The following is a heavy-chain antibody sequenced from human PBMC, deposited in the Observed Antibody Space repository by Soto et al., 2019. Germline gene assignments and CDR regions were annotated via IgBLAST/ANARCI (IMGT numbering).Heavy chain of an antibody. CDR2: IYYSGST. CDR1: GGSITSSSYY. CDR3: ATQEVGGTYVYTFDP. J-gene: IGHJ5*02. D-gene: IGHD1-26*01. V-gene: IGHV4-39*01. Sequence: QLHLRESGPGLVKPSETLSLTCTVSGGSITSSSYYWGWIRQPPGKGLEWIGSIYYSGSTYYNPSLKSRVTISVDTSKNQFSLKLSSVTAADTALYHCATQEVGGTYVYTFDPWGQGTLVTVSS.